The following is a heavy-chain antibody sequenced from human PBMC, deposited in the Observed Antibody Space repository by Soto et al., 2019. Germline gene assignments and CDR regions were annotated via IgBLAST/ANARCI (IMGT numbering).Heavy chain of an antibody. J-gene: IGHJ5*02. V-gene: IGHV4-59*12. D-gene: IGHD3-22*01. CDR3: ARANRPITMTYPNWFDP. Sequence: SETLSLTCTVSGGSISSYYWSWIRQPPGKGLGWIGYIYYSGSTNYNPSLKSRVTISVDTSKNRFSLNLNSVTAADTAVYYCARANRPITMTYPNWFDPWGQGTLVTVSS. CDR2: IYYSGST. CDR1: GGSISSYY.